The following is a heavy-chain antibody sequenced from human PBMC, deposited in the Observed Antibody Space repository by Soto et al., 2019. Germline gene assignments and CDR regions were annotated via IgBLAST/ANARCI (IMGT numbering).Heavy chain of an antibody. D-gene: IGHD3-22*01. V-gene: IGHV3-30*03. Sequence: PGGSLRLSCPASGFTFSSYGMHWVRQAPGKGLEWVALISYDEIYKYYVDYVKGRFNNSRDNSKKKLNMQMNSLRAEDMAVYYCARGLAYYYDTSGILGAFDIWGLGTMVTVSS. CDR3: ARGLAYYYDTSGILGAFDI. CDR2: ISYDEIYK. J-gene: IGHJ3*02. CDR1: GFTFSSYG.